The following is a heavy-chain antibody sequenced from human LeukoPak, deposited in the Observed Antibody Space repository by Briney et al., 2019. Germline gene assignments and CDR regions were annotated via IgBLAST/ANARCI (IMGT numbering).Heavy chain of an antibody. V-gene: IGHV4-34*01. CDR2: INHSGST. D-gene: IGHD3-10*01. CDR3: ARGGSMSGTYYYGSGSS. Sequence: SETLSLTCTVSGGSIRSGGYYWTWIRQPPGKGLEWIGEINHSGSTNYNPSLKSRVTISLDTSKNQFSLKLTSVAAADTAVYYCARGGSMSGTYYYGSGSSWGQGTLVTVSS. J-gene: IGHJ4*02. CDR1: GGSIRSGGYY.